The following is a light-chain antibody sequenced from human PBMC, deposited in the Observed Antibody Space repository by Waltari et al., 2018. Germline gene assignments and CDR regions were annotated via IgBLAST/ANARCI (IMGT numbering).Light chain of an antibody. J-gene: IGKJ4*01. CDR1: QSIITL. CDR2: KAS. V-gene: IGKV1-5*03. CDR3: QQYNKYPVT. Sequence: DIQMTPSPSTLYASVGYRVTLSCLSSQSIITLVAWYQQKPGKAPKLLVYKASILESGVPSRFSGSGSGPEFTLTISSLQADDFATYYCQQYNKYPVTFGGGTKVEI.